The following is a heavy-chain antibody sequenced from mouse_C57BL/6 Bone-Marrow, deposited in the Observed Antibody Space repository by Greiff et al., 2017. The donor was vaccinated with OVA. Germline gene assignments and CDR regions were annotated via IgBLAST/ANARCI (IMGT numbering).Heavy chain of an antibody. J-gene: IGHJ3*01. CDR1: GFTFSDYY. Sequence: EVKLMESEGGLVQPGSSMKLSCTASGFTFSDYYMAWVRQVPEKGLEWVANINYDGSSTYYLDSLKSRFIISRDNAKNILYLQMSSLKSEDTATYYCARGEGDGYYSWFAYWGQGTLVTVSA. V-gene: IGHV5-16*01. CDR3: ARGEGDGYYSWFAY. D-gene: IGHD2-3*01. CDR2: INYDGSST.